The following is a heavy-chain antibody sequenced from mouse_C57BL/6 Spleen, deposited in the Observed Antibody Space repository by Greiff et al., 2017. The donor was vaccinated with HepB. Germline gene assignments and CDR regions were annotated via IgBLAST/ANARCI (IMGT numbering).Heavy chain of an antibody. V-gene: IGHV1-81*01. CDR2: IYPRSGNT. CDR3: ARSDGYDRAMDD. J-gene: IGHJ4*01. Sequence: LVESGAELARPGASVKLSCKASGYTFTSYGISWVKQRTGQGLEWIGEIYPRSGNTYYNEKFKGKATLTADKSSSTAYMELRSLTSEDSAVYFCARSDGYDRAMDDWGQGTSVTVSS. D-gene: IGHD2-2*01. CDR1: GYTFTSYG.